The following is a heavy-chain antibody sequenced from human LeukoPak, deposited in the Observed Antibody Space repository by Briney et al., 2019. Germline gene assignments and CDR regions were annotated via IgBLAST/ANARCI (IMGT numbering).Heavy chain of an antibody. D-gene: IGHD2-15*01. CDR2: INTNTGNP. Sequence: ASVKVSCKASGYTFTSYAMSWVRQAPGQGLEWMGWINTNTGNPTYAQGFTGRFVFSLDTSVSTAYLQIGSLKAEDTAVYYCARGRYCSDGSCYLDYWGQGTLVTVSS. V-gene: IGHV7-4-1*01. J-gene: IGHJ4*02. CDR1: GYTFTSYA. CDR3: ARGRYCSDGSCYLDY.